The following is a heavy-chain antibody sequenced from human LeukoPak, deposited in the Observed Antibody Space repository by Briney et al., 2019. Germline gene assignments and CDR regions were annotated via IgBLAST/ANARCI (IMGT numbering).Heavy chain of an antibody. V-gene: IGHV3-23*01. D-gene: IGHD3-10*01. CDR3: AKEGSMKGAFDI. CDR1: GSTFSGYV. Sequence: TGGSLRLSCAASGSTFSGYVMSWVRQAAGKGLERVSGISGSGGSTYYADSVKGRFTTSRDNSKNTLYLQMNGLRAEDTAVYYCAKEGSMKGAFDIWGQGTMVTVSS. J-gene: IGHJ3*02. CDR2: ISGSGGST.